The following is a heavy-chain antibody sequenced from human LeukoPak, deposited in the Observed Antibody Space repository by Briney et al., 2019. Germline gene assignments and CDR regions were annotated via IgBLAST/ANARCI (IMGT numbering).Heavy chain of an antibody. J-gene: IGHJ4*02. Sequence: GGSLRLSCAASGFTFSSYEMNWVRQAPGKGLEWVSYISSSGSTIYYADSVKGRFTISRDNAKNSLYLQMNSLRAEDTAVYYCAREYSSGWYWSFDYWGQGTLVTVSS. CDR1: GFTFSSYE. D-gene: IGHD6-19*01. CDR3: AREYSSGWYWSFDY. V-gene: IGHV3-48*03. CDR2: ISSSGSTI.